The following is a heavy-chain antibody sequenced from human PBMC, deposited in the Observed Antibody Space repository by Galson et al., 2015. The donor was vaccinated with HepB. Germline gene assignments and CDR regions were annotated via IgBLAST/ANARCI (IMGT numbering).Heavy chain of an antibody. CDR1: GYSISSGYY. CDR3: ARQRFRGTYDY. V-gene: IGHV4-38-2*01. Sequence: SETLSLTCAVSGYSISSGYYWGWIRQPPGKGPEWIGSIYHSGSTYYNPSLKSRVTISVDTPKNQFSLKLSSVTAADTAVYYCARQRFRGTYDYWGQGTLVTVSS. D-gene: IGHD1-14*01. J-gene: IGHJ4*02. CDR2: IYHSGST.